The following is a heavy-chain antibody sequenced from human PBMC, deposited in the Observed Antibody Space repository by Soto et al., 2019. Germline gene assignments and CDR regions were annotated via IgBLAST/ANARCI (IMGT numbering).Heavy chain of an antibody. CDR3: VRGPDYEGYFDY. CDR2: IILPFGTP. J-gene: IGHJ4*02. CDR1: GSTFSNFA. D-gene: IGHD3-22*01. V-gene: IGHV1-69*12. Sequence: QVRLVQSGAEMKKTGSAVKVSCEASGSTFSNFAIGWVRQAPGQGLEWMGGIILPFGTPNYGQKFQGRVTISADESMTTAYRELRGLRSKDTAVYYCVRGPDYEGYFDYWGQGTLVTVSS.